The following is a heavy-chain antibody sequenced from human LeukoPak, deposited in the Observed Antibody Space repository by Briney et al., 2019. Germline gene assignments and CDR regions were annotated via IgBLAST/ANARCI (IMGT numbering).Heavy chain of an antibody. Sequence: GESLKISCKGSGYSFTSYWIGWVRQMPGKGLEWMGIIYPGDSDTRYSPSFQGQVTIPADKSISTAYLQWSSLKASDTAMYYCASVGQLSDTPGADDAFDIWGQGTMVTVSS. CDR2: IYPGDSDT. V-gene: IGHV5-51*01. CDR1: GYSFTSYW. J-gene: IGHJ3*02. D-gene: IGHD6-6*01. CDR3: ASVGQLSDTPGADDAFDI.